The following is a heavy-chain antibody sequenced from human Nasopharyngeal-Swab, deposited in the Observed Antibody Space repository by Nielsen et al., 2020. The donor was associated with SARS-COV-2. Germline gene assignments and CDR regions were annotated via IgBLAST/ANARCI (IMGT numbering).Heavy chain of an antibody. J-gene: IGHJ3*02. CDR3: ARGRTIFGVVYSAFDI. V-gene: IGHV4-39*07. D-gene: IGHD3-3*01. CDR2: IYYSGST. CDR1: GGSISSSSYY. Sequence: SETLSLTCTVSGGSISSSSYYWGWIRQPPGKGLEWIGSIYYSGSTYYNPSLKSRVTISVDTSKNQFSLKLSSVTAADTAVYYCARGRTIFGVVYSAFDIWGQGTMVTVSS.